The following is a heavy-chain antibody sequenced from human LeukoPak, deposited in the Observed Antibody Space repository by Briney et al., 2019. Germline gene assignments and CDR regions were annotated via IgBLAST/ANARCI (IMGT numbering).Heavy chain of an antibody. CDR1: GGSFSGYY. Sequence: SETLSLTCAVYGGSFSGYYWSWIRQPPGKGLEWIGEINHSGSTNYNPSLKSRVTISVDTSKNQFSLKLSSVTAADTAVYYCARGGGFEGYCSGGSCYSNWFDPWGQGTLVTVSS. J-gene: IGHJ5*02. CDR3: ARGGGFEGYCSGGSCYSNWFDP. CDR2: INHSGST. V-gene: IGHV4-34*01. D-gene: IGHD2-15*01.